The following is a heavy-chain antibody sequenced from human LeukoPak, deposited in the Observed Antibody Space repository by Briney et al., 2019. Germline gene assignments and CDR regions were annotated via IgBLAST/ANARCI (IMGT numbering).Heavy chain of an antibody. D-gene: IGHD2-2*01. J-gene: IGHJ4*02. V-gene: IGHV4-39*07. Sequence: SETLSLTCTVSGGSISSSGYYWAWMRQPPGKGLEWVGSITYSGSTYYNPSLKSRVSISVDTSKSQFSLKLSSVTAADTAVYYCVRDRGADCSNNSCYEYWGQGTLVTVSS. CDR3: VRDRGADCSNNSCYEY. CDR1: GGSISSSGYY. CDR2: ITYSGST.